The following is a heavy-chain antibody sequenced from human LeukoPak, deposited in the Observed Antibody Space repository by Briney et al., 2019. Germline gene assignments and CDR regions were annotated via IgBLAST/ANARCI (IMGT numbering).Heavy chain of an antibody. CDR2: INPNSGGT. CDR1: GYTFTSYY. CDR3: AREDCSSTSCYWGVDY. V-gene: IGHV1-2*06. Sequence: ASVKVSCKASGYTFTSYYMHWVRQAPGQGLEWMGRINPNSGGTNYAQKSQGRVTMTRDTSISTAYMQLSRLRSDDTAVYYCAREDCSSTSCYWGVDYWGQGTLVTVSS. J-gene: IGHJ4*02. D-gene: IGHD2-2*01.